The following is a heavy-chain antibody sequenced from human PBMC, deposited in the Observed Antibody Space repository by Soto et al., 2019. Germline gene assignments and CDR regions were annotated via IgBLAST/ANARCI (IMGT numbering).Heavy chain of an antibody. CDR1: GASISSSAYY. D-gene: IGHD2-8*01. CDR3: AREIRFCSNGVCSSSALDV. J-gene: IGHJ6*02. Sequence: QVQLQESGPGMVEPSQTLSLTCTVSGASISSSAYYWTWIRQPPGKGLEWIGYTHYSGSTFYNPSLKSRVTISLDTSKNQFSLRLGSVAATDTAMYFCAREIRFCSNGVCSSSALDVWGQGTTVSVSS. V-gene: IGHV4-30-4*01. CDR2: THYSGST.